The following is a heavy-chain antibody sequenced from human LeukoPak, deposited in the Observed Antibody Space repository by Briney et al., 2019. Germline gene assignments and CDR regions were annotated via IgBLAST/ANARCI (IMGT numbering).Heavy chain of an antibody. CDR1: GFTFSSYA. CDR3: AKSTPFWSGYYDY. CDR2: ISGSGGST. V-gene: IGHV3-23*01. J-gene: IGHJ4*02. Sequence: SGGSLRLSCAASGFTFSSYAMSWVRQAPGKGLEWVSAISGSGGSTYYADSVKGRFTISRDDSKNTLYLQMNSLRAEDTAVYYCAKSTPFWSGYYDYWGQGTLVTVSS. D-gene: IGHD3-3*01.